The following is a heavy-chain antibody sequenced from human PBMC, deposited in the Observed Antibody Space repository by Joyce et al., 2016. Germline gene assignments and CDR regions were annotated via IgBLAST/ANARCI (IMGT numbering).Heavy chain of an antibody. D-gene: IGHD3-22*01. V-gene: IGHV1-3*01. CDR3: ARDYCYDSSGYYLDY. Sequence: QVQLMQSGTEVGKPGASVKVSCQVSSSSFSVDAIHWVRPGPGQWLEWMGWIHSDSGNTDYAQKFRDRVTFTRDTTANTVYMEMGGLRSEDTSVFYCARDYCYDSSGYYLDYWGQGTRLIVSS. CDR1: SSSFSVDA. CDR2: IHSDSGNT. J-gene: IGHJ4*02.